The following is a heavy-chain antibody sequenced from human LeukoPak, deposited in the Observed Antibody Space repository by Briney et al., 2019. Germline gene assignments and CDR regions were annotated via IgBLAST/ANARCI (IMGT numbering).Heavy chain of an antibody. CDR3: ARELWFGELPYYYNYYMDV. J-gene: IGHJ6*03. V-gene: IGHV3-21*01. CDR2: ISSSSSYI. D-gene: IGHD3-10*01. CDR1: GFTFDDYV. Sequence: GWSLRLSCAASGFTFDDYVMSWVRQAPGKGLEWVSSISSSSSYIYYVDSVKGRFIISRDNSNNTLDLQMNNLRGDDTAVYYCARELWFGELPYYYNYYMDVWGKGTTVTISS.